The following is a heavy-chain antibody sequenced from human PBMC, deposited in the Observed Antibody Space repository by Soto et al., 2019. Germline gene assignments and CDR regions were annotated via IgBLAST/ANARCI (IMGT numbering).Heavy chain of an antibody. D-gene: IGHD2-15*01. V-gene: IGHV1-8*01. Sequence: QVQLVQSGAEVRKPGASVRVSCKASGYTFDAFDIHWVRQATGQGLELMGWMNPYTGETAYTQTFRGRVSMTRDTSVSTDYMELTSLTSEDSAIYFCVRQAGGASTPGDDYWGQGTLVTVSS. J-gene: IGHJ4*02. CDR2: MNPYTGET. CDR3: VRQAGGASTPGDDY. CDR1: GYTFDAFD.